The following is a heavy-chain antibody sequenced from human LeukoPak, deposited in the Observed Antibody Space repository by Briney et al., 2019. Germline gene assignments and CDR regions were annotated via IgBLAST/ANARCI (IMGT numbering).Heavy chain of an antibody. D-gene: IGHD6-13*01. Sequence: SETLSLTCTVSGDSIRSTSYYWGWIRQPPGKGLEWIGSIYYSGSTNYNPSLKSRVTISVDTSKNQFSLKLSSVTAADTAVYYCARQEQQQLVSDWFDPWGQGTLVTVSS. J-gene: IGHJ5*02. V-gene: IGHV4-39*01. CDR3: ARQEQQQLVSDWFDP. CDR2: IYYSGST. CDR1: GDSIRSTSYY.